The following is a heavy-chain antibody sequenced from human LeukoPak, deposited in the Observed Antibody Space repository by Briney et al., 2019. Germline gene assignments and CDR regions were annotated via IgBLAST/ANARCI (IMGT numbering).Heavy chain of an antibody. CDR1: GFTFSSYA. CDR3: AKGEVYGLAAAGGGDAFDI. Sequence: GGSLRLSCAASGFTFSSYAMSGVRQAPGKGLDGVSAISGSGGSTYYADSVKGRFTISRDNSKNTLYLQMNSLRAEDTAVYYCAKGEVYGLAAAGGGDAFDIWGQGTMVTVSS. D-gene: IGHD6-13*01. V-gene: IGHV3-23*01. J-gene: IGHJ3*02. CDR2: ISGSGGST.